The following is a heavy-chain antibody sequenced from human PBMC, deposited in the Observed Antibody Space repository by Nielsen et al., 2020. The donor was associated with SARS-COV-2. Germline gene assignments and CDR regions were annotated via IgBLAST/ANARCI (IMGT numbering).Heavy chain of an antibody. CDR3: AKELDAVPGRWRFQH. D-gene: IGHD6-19*01. Sequence: GESLKISCAASGFTFSNYAMSWVRQAPGKGLEWVSAITGSGYSTYYADSMKGRFTISRDNSKNTLYLQMNSLRAEDTAVYYCAKELDAVPGRWRFQHWGQGTLVTVSS. J-gene: IGHJ1*01. CDR1: GFTFSNYA. CDR2: ITGSGYST. V-gene: IGHV3-23*01.